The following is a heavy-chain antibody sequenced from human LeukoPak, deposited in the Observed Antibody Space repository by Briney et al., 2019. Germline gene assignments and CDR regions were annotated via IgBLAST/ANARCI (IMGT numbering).Heavy chain of an antibody. V-gene: IGHV1-18*01. D-gene: IGHD6-13*01. J-gene: IGHJ5*02. CDR3: ARGPGSAAGTPTGRWFDP. CDR1: GYTFTSYG. Sequence: GASVKVSCKASGYTFTSYGISWVRQAPGQGLEWMGWISAYNGNTNYAQKLQGRVTMTTDTSTSTAYMELRSLRSDDTAMYYCARGPGSAAGTPTGRWFDPWGQGTLVTVSS. CDR2: ISAYNGNT.